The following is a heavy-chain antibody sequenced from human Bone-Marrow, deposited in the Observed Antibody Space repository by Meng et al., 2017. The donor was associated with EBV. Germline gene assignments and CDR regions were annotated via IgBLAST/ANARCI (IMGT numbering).Heavy chain of an antibody. CDR1: GFTFSSYT. CDR3: ARGVSGGYSYFDH. Sequence: EVQLVESGGXLVKPGXSLRLSCAVSGFTFSSYTMNWVRQAPGKGLEWVSFISTSSSYIYYADSVKGRFTVSRDNARNSLYLQMDSLRVEDTAVYYCARGVSGGYSYFDHWGQGTLGNVSS. D-gene: IGHD4-23*01. CDR2: ISTSSSYI. J-gene: IGHJ4*02. V-gene: IGHV3-21*01.